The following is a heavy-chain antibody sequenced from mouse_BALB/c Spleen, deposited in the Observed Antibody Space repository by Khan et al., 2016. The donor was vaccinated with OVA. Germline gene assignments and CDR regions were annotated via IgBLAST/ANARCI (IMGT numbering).Heavy chain of an antibody. V-gene: IGHV2-6-7*01. CDR1: GFSLTGYG. CDR3: ARAYYGNYREAMDY. J-gene: IGHJ4*01. CDR2: IWGDGST. D-gene: IGHD2-10*01. Sequence: QIQLVQSGPGLVAPSQSLSITCTVSGFSLTGYGVNWVRQPPGKGLEWLGMIWGDGSTDYNSPLNSRLSISKDNSKSHAFLQMNSLQTDDTARYEGARAYYGNYREAMDYWGQGTSVTVSS.